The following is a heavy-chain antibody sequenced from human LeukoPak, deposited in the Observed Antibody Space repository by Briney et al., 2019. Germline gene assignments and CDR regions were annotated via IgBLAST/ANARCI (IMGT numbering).Heavy chain of an antibody. CDR2: ITSSGTYI. D-gene: IGHD5-24*01. V-gene: IGHV3-21*01. Sequence: GGSLRLSCAASGFNFNNYNMNWVRQAPGKALEWVLPITSSGTYIFYADSVKGRFTISRDNAKNSLYLQMNNLRVEDTAVYYCAREATIKAYNFDYWGQGTLVTVSS. J-gene: IGHJ4*02. CDR1: GFNFNNYN. CDR3: AREATIKAYNFDY.